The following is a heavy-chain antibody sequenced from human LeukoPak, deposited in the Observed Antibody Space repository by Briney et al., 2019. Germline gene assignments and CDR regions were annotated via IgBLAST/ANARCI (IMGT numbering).Heavy chain of an antibody. Sequence: GGSLRLSCAASGFTVSSNYMSWVRQAPGKGLEWVSVIYSGGSTYYADSVKGRFTISRDNSKNTLYLQMNSLRAEDTAVYYCARDPTGDSSGYYPGWFDPWGQGTLVTVSS. CDR2: IYSGGST. D-gene: IGHD3-22*01. CDR1: GFTVSSNY. V-gene: IGHV3-53*01. CDR3: ARDPTGDSSGYYPGWFDP. J-gene: IGHJ5*02.